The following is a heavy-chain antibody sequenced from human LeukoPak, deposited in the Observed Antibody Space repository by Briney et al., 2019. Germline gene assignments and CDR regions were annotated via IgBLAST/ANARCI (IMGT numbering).Heavy chain of an antibody. CDR3: ARGGRSYFDY. V-gene: IGHV4-59*12. J-gene: IGHJ4*02. D-gene: IGHD5-12*01. CDR1: GGSISSDY. CDR2: IYYTGST. Sequence: SETLSLTCTVSGGSISSDYWSWIRQPPGKGLEWIGYIYYTGSTHYNPSHKSRVTISLDTSKNQFSLNLSSVTAADTAVYYCARGGRSYFDYWGQGTLVTVSS.